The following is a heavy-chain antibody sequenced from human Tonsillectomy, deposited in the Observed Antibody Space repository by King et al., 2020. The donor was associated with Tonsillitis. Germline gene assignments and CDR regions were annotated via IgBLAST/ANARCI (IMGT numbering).Heavy chain of an antibody. CDR3: TRDFYDADAFDI. CDR2: IRSKAYGGTT. J-gene: IGHJ3*02. Sequence: VQLVESGGGLVQPGRSLRLSCTASGFTFGDYAMSWVRQAPGKGLEWVGFIRSKAYGGTTEYAASVKGRFTISRDDSKSIAYLQMNSLKTEDTAVYYCTRDFYDADAFDIWGQGTMVTVSS. CDR1: GFTFGDYA. D-gene: IGHD2/OR15-2a*01. V-gene: IGHV3-49*04.